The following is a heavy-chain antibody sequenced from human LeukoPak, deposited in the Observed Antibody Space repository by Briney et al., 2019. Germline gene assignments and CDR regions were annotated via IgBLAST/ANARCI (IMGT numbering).Heavy chain of an antibody. CDR1: GGSISSGSYY. V-gene: IGHV4-61*02. CDR2: IYTSGST. CDR3: ARFLSNYYGYYMDV. J-gene: IGHJ6*03. D-gene: IGHD3-10*01. Sequence: PSETLSLTCTVSGGSISSGSYYWSWIRQPAGKGLEWIGRIYTSGSTNYNPSLKSRVTISVDTSKNQFSLKLSSVTAADTAVYYCARFLSNYYGYYMDVWGKGTTVTISS.